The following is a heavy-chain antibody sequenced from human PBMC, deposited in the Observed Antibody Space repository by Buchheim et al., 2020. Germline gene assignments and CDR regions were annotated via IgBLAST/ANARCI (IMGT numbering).Heavy chain of an antibody. Sequence: QVQLQESGPGLVKPSETLSLTCTVSGGSISSYYWSWIRQPPGKGLEWIGYIYYSGSTNYNPSLKSRVTISIDTSKNQFSLKLSSVIAADTAMYYCARGWGSSYWGQGTL. CDR3: ARGWGSSY. CDR2: IYYSGST. J-gene: IGHJ4*02. CDR1: GGSISSYY. D-gene: IGHD7-27*01. V-gene: IGHV4-59*01.